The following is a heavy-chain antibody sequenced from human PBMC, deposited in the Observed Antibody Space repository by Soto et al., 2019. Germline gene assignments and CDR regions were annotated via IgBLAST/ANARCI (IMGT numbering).Heavy chain of an antibody. V-gene: IGHV3-48*02. D-gene: IGHD1-26*01. J-gene: IGHJ6*02. Sequence: GGSLRLSCASSGFTFSSYPMNWVRQAPGKGLEWVSYIGLSSTTIYYADSAKGRFTISRDNAKNSLYLQMNSLRDEDTALYYCVKDGGSGYDMDVWGQGTTVTVSS. CDR1: GFTFSSYP. CDR3: VKDGGSGYDMDV. CDR2: IGLSSTTI.